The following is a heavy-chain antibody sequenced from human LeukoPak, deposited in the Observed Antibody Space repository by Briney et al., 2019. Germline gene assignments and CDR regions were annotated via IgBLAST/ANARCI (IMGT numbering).Heavy chain of an antibody. V-gene: IGHV3-21*01. J-gene: IGHJ6*02. CDR3: ARDRVHYYYYGMDV. CDR2: ISSSSSYI. Sequence: PGGSLRLSCAASGFTFSSYSMNWVRQAPGKGLEWVSSISSSSSYIYYADSVKGRFTISRDNAKNSLYLQMSSLRAEDTAVYYCARDRVHYYYYGMDVWGQGTTVTVSS. CDR1: GFTFSSYS.